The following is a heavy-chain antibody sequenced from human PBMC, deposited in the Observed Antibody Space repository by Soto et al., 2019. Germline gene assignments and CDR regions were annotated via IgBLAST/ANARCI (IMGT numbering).Heavy chain of an antibody. D-gene: IGHD4-17*01. CDR2: IIPIFGTA. CDR1: GGTFSSYA. Sequence: SVKVSCKASGGTFSSYAISWVRQAPGQGLEWMGGIIPIFGTANYAQKFQGRVTITADESTSTAYMELSSLRSEDTAVYYCARDVNNYGDYYYYGMDVWGQGTTVTVSS. V-gene: IGHV1-69*13. J-gene: IGHJ6*02. CDR3: ARDVNNYGDYYYYGMDV.